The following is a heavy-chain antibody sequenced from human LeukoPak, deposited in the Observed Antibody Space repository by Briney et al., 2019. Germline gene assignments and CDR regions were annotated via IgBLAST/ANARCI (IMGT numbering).Heavy chain of an antibody. D-gene: IGHD3-3*01. V-gene: IGHV3-30*19. CDR2: ISDDGSNK. Sequence: PGRSLRLSCAASGFIFSNYDMHWVRQAPGKGLEWVAVISDDGSNKYYADSVKGRFTISRDNSKNTLYLQMNSLRAEDTAVYYCARDEAIFGVVIIQYYYYYYGMDVWGQGTTVTVSS. CDR3: ARDEAIFGVVIIQYYYYYYGMDV. CDR1: GFIFSNYD. J-gene: IGHJ6*02.